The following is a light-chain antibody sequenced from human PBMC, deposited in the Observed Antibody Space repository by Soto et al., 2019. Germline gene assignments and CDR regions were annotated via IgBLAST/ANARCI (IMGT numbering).Light chain of an antibody. CDR3: QQYGTSPTN. CDR2: GAS. V-gene: IGKV3-20*01. CDR1: QSVSGSY. Sequence: IVLTQSPGTLSLSPGEGATLSCRASQSVSGSYLAWYQQRPGQAPRLVIYGASRRATGIPVRFSGSGSGTDFTLSISRLEPEDFAVYYFQQYGTSPTNFGPGTRVDIK. J-gene: IGKJ3*01.